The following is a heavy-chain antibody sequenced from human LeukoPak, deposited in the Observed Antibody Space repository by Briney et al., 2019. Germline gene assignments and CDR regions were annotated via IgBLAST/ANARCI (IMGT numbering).Heavy chain of an antibody. V-gene: IGHV1-18*01. J-gene: IGHJ6*02. D-gene: IGHD2-15*01. CDR2: ISAYNGNT. CDR3: ARGPVIVVVVTATYYYYGMDV. CDR1: GYTFTSYG. Sequence: ASVKVSCKASGYTFTSYGISWVRQAPGQGLEWMGWISAYNGNTNYAQKLQGRVTMTTDTSTSTAYMELRSLRSDDTAVYYCARGPVIVVVVTATYYYYGMDVWGQGTTVTVSS.